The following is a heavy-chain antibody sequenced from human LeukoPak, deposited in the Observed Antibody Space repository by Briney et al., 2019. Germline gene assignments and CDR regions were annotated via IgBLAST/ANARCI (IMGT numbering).Heavy chain of an antibody. Sequence: GGSLRLSCAASGFTFSSYAMHWVRQAPGKGLEWVAVISYDGSNKYYADSVKGRFTISRDNSKNTLYLQMNSLRAEDTAVYYCAREGSIAAAGTNWYDPWGQGTLVTVSS. D-gene: IGHD6-13*01. CDR1: GFTFSSYA. J-gene: IGHJ5*02. CDR3: AREGSIAAAGTNWYDP. V-gene: IGHV3-30-3*01. CDR2: ISYDGSNK.